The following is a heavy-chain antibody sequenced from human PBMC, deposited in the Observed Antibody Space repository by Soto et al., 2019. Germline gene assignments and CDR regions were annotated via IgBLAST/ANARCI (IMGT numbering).Heavy chain of an antibody. V-gene: IGHV4-30-4*01. CDR1: GGSISSGDYY. D-gene: IGHD2-21*02. CDR3: ASAFLTYCGGDCYPRANWFDP. Sequence: TLSLTCTVSGGSISSGDYYWSWIRQPPGKGLEWIGYIYYSGSTYYNPSLKSRVTISVDTSKNQFSLKLSSVTAADTAVYYCASAFLTYCGGDCYPRANWFDPWGQGTLVTVSS. CDR2: IYYSGST. J-gene: IGHJ5*02.